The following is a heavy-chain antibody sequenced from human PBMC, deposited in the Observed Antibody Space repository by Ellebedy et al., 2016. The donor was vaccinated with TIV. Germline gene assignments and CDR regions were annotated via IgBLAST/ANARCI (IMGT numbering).Heavy chain of an antibody. V-gene: IGHV3-30*18. D-gene: IGHD3-16*01. CDR3: AKDRIPGGVTSKALDY. Sequence: GESLKISXAASGFTFSRYAMHWVRQAPGEGLDWVAVVSYDGSTEYYADSVKGRFTISRDNSKNTLYLQMNSLITEDTAVYYCAKDRIPGGVTSKALDYWGQGTLVTVSS. J-gene: IGHJ4*02. CDR2: VSYDGSTE. CDR1: GFTFSRYA.